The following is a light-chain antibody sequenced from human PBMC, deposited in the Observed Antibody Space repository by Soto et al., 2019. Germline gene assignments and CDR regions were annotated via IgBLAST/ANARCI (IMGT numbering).Light chain of an antibody. CDR2: EGS. V-gene: IGLV2-23*01. Sequence: QSALTQPASVSGSPGQSITISCTGTSSDVGSYNLVSWYQQHPGKAPKLMIYEGSKRPSGVSNRFSGSKSGNTASLTISGLQAEDEADYHCCSYAGSSVVXGGGTKLTVL. CDR1: SSDVGSYNL. J-gene: IGLJ2*01. CDR3: CSYAGSSVV.